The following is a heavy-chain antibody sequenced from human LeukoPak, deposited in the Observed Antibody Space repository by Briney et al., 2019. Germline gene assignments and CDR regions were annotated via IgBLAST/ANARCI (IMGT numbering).Heavy chain of an antibody. V-gene: IGHV4-39*01. J-gene: IGHJ4*02. CDR3: ARVIGLSDYDFWSGYYNSDYYFDY. CDR2: IYYSGST. CDR1: GGSISSSSYY. Sequence: PSETLSLTCTVSGGSISSSSYYWGWIRQPPGKGLEWIGSIYYSGSTYYNPSLKSRVTISVDTSKNQFSLKLSSVTAADTAVYYCARVIGLSDYDFWSGYYNSDYYFDYWGQGTLVTVSS. D-gene: IGHD3-3*01.